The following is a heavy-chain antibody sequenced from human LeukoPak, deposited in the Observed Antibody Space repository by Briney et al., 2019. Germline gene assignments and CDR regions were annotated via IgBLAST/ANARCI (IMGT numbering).Heavy chain of an antibody. CDR3: ARDIRTGTTFGAWFDP. J-gene: IGHJ5*02. V-gene: IGHV4-4*07. CDR1: GGSISSYY. D-gene: IGHD1-7*01. CDR2: IYTSGST. Sequence: SETLSLTCTVSGGSISSYYWSWIRQPAGKGQEWIGRIYTSGSTNYNPSLKSRVTMSVDTSKNQFSLKLSSVTAADTAVYYCARDIRTGTTFGAWFDPWGQGTLVTVSS.